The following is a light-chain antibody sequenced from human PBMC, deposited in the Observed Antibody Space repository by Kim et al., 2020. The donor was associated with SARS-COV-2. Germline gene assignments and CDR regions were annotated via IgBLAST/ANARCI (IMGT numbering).Light chain of an antibody. CDR2: GAS. V-gene: IGKV3-20*01. CDR3: QQYGSLIT. J-gene: IGKJ5*01. CDR1: QSVGSSY. Sequence: EIVLTQSPGTLSLSPGERATLSCRASQSVGSSYLAWYQHNPGQAPRLLIYGASSRATGIPDRFSGSGSGTDFTLTISRLEPEDSAVYYCQQYGSLITFGQGTRLEIK.